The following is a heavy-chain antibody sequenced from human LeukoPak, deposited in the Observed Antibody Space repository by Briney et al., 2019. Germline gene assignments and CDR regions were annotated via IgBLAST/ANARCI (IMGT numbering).Heavy chain of an antibody. CDR1: GFTYSSYS. D-gene: IGHD2-2*01. V-gene: IGHV3-21*01. CDR3: AASLPNIVVVPAAKGPFGS. Sequence: PGGSLRLSCAASGFTYSSYSMNWVRQAPGKGLEWVSSISSSSSYIYYADSVKGRFTISRDNAKNSLYLQMNSLRAEDTAVYYCAASLPNIVVVPAAKGPFGSWGQGTLVTVSS. CDR2: ISSSSSYI. J-gene: IGHJ5*02.